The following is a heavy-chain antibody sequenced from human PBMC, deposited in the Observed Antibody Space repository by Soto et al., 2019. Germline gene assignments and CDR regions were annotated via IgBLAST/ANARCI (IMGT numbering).Heavy chain of an antibody. CDR1: GYSFTNYW. D-gene: IGHD3-3*01. V-gene: IGHV5-51*01. Sequence: GASLKISCKGSGYSFTNYWIGWVRQMPGKGLEWMGMIYPDDSDTKYSPSFQGQVTFSADKSINTAYLQWSSLKASDTAIYYCARLEWLSLAAWFDPWGQGTLVTVSS. CDR2: IYPDDSDT. CDR3: ARLEWLSLAAWFDP. J-gene: IGHJ5*02.